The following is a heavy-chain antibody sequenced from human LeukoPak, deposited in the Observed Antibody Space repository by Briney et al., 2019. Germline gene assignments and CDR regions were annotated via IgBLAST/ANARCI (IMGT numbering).Heavy chain of an antibody. V-gene: IGHV5-51*01. CDR2: IYPGDSDT. D-gene: IGHD2-21*02. Sequence: GESLKISCKGSGYSFTSYWIGWVRQMPGKGLEWMGIIYPGDSDTRYSPSFQGQVTISADKSISTAYLQWSSLKASDTAMYYCARSVCSGDCYGAFDIWGQGTMVTVSS. CDR3: ARSVCSGDCYGAFDI. J-gene: IGHJ3*02. CDR1: GYSFTSYW.